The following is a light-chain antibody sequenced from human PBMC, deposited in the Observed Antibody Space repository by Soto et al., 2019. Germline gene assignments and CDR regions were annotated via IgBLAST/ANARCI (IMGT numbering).Light chain of an antibody. CDR1: QNIDKY. V-gene: IGKV1-39*01. J-gene: IGKJ1*01. CDR2: SAS. CDR3: QQTYSNSVT. Sequence: DIRMTQSPASLSASVGDRVTVTCRASQNIDKYLHWYQQKPGKAPNLLIFSASILQSGVPSRFIGSGSGTEFTLTISVLQPEDFATYYCQQTYSNSVTLGQGTKVDIK.